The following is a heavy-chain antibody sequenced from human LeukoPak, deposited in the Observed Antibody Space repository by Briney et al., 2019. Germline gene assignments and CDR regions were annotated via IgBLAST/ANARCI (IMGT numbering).Heavy chain of an antibody. CDR3: ARGPTLKYFHH. Sequence: PSETPSLTCTVSGGSISSSSYYWGWIRQPPGKGLEWIGSIYYSGSTYYNPSLKSRVTISVDTSKNQFSLKLSPVTAADTAVYYCARGPTLKYFHHWGQGTLVSVSS. J-gene: IGHJ1*01. V-gene: IGHV4-39*01. CDR2: IYYSGST. CDR1: GGSISSSSYY.